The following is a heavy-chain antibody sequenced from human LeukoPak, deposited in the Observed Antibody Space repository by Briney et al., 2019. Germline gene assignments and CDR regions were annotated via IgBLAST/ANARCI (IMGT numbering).Heavy chain of an antibody. Sequence: GGSLRLSCAVSGFTVSTNYMSWVRQAPGKGLEWVSIIYSSNNAYYADSVKGRFTISRDNSKNTLYLQMNSLRVEDTAVYYCARDPSLRLDFQHWGQGTLVTVSS. CDR2: IYSSNNA. J-gene: IGHJ1*01. V-gene: IGHV3-53*01. CDR3: ARDPSLRLDFQH. D-gene: IGHD4-17*01. CDR1: GFTVSTNY.